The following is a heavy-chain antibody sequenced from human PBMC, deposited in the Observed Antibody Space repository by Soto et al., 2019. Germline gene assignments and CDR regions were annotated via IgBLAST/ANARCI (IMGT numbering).Heavy chain of an antibody. V-gene: IGHV4-31*03. D-gene: IGHD4-17*01. CDR2: IYYSGST. Sequence: QVQLQESGPGLVKPSQTLSLTCTVSGGSISSGGYYWSWIRQHPGKGLEWIGYIYYSGSTYYNPSLNSRATISADTSKNQFSLKLSSVTAADTAVYYCARGSDDDYPDWGQGTLVTVSS. J-gene: IGHJ4*02. CDR1: GGSISSGGYY. CDR3: ARGSDDDYPD.